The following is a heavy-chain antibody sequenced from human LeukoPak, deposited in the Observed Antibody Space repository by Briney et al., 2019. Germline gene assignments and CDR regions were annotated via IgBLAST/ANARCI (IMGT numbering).Heavy chain of an antibody. CDR2: ISWNSGSI. CDR1: GFTFDDYA. Sequence: TGGSLRLSCAASGFTFDDYAMHWVRQAPGKGLEWVSGISWNSGSIGYADSVKGRFTISRDNAKNSLYLQMNSLRAEDTALYYCAKDKDYGSGSLTYFDYWAREPCSPSPQ. CDR3: AKDKDYGSGSLTYFDY. D-gene: IGHD3-10*01. V-gene: IGHV3-9*01. J-gene: IGHJ4*02.